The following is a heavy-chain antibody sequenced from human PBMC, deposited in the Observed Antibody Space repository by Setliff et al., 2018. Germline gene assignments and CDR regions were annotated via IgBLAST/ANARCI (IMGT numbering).Heavy chain of an antibody. J-gene: IGHJ6*03. CDR1: GGSIGHYY. D-gene: IGHD5-12*01. Sequence: PSETLSLTCIVSGGSIGHYYWNWIRQPPGKGLEWIGYVYTSGSTNYNPSLKSRVTISVDTSKNQLSLRLTSVTAADTAVYYCARVLGYNGYGNYYIYYFMDVWGKGTTVTVSS. CDR3: ARVLGYNGYGNYYIYYFMDV. V-gene: IGHV4-4*08. CDR2: VYTSGST.